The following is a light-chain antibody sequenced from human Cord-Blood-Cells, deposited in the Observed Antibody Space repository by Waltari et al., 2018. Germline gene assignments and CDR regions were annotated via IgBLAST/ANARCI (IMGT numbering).Light chain of an antibody. Sequence: DIQMTQSPSTLSASVGDRVTITCRASQSISSWLAWYQQKPGKAPKLLIYKASSLESGVPSRFSGSGSGTELTLTISSLQPDDFATYYCQQYNSCPLTFGGGTKVEIK. CDR1: QSISSW. J-gene: IGKJ4*01. CDR2: KAS. CDR3: QQYNSCPLT. V-gene: IGKV1-5*03.